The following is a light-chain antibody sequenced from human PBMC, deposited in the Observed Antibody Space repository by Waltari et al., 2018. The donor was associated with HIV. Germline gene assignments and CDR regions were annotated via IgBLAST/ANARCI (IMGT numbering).Light chain of an antibody. V-gene: IGLV2-11*01. CDR1: SSDVGGYTY. Sequence: QSALTQPRSVSGSPGQSVTISCTGSSSDVGGYTYVSWYQQHPTKAPKLTIYDVSERPSGVPDRFSGSKSGNRASLTISGLQAEDEADYYCYSYAGSLLFGGGTKLTVL. J-gene: IGLJ2*01. CDR2: DVS. CDR3: YSYAGSLL.